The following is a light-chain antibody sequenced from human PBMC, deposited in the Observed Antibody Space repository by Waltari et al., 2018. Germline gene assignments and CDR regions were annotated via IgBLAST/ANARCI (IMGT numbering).Light chain of an antibody. CDR2: DVT. J-gene: IGLJ3*02. Sequence: QSALTQPPSVSGSPGQSVTISCTGSSSDFGIYNRVSWYQLPPGTAPKLIIFDVTNRPSGVPDRLRGSKSGTTASLTISGLQAEDEADYYCSLYTSSSTWVFGGGTKLTVL. V-gene: IGLV2-18*01. CDR1: SSDFGIYNR. CDR3: SLYTSSSTWV.